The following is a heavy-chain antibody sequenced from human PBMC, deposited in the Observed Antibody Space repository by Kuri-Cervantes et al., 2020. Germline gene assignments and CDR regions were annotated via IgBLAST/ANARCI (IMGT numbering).Heavy chain of an antibody. CDR3: ARTRTYYFDY. D-gene: IGHD1-7*01. Sequence: GSLRLSCTVSGGSISSYYWSWIRQPPGKGLEWIGYIYYSGSTNYNPSLKSRVTISVDTSKNQFSLKLSSVTAADTAVYYCARTRTYYFDYWGQGTRGTESS. CDR1: GGSISSYY. CDR2: IYYSGST. J-gene: IGHJ4*02. V-gene: IGHV4-59*01.